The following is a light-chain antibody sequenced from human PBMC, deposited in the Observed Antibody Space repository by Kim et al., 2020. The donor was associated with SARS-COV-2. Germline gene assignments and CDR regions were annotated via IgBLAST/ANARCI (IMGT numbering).Light chain of an antibody. CDR1: SNNVGNQG. CDR3: SAWDTSLDVWV. CDR2: RNN. V-gene: IGLV10-54*01. J-gene: IGLJ3*02. Sequence: LTQPPSVSKGLRQTATLTCTGNSNNVGNQGAAWLQQHQGHPPKLLSYRNNKRPSGISERFSASRSGNTASLTIIGLQPEDEADYYCSAWDTSLDVWV.